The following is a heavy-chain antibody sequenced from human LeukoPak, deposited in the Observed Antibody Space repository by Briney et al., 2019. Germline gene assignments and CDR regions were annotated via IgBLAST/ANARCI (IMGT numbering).Heavy chain of an antibody. J-gene: IGHJ4*02. CDR1: GFSVSSNS. V-gene: IGHV3-53*01. CDR3: ARRAGAYSHPYDY. CDR2: ISSGTN. Sequence: GRSLRLSCTVSGFSVSSNSMSWVRQAPGKAREWGSFISSGTNNYSAPVKGRFTISSDNSKNPLYLQMNSLRVEDTAVYYCARRAGAYSHPYDYWGQGTLVTVSS. D-gene: IGHD4/OR15-4a*01.